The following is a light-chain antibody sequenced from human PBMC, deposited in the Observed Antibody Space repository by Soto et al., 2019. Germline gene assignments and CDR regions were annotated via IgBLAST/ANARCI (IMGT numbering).Light chain of an antibody. CDR2: KAS. V-gene: IGKV1-5*03. CDR3: QQYNSYSPT. Sequence: DIQMTQAPSTLFGSVGGRRTITCRASQSISSWLAWYEQKQGKXHKXXIYKASTLESGVPSRFSGSGSGTEGTITISSLQPDDFATYDCQQYNSYSPTFGQGTKVDIK. CDR1: QSISSW. J-gene: IGKJ1*01.